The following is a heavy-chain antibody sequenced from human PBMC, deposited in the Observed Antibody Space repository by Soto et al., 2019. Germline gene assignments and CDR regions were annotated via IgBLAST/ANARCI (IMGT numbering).Heavy chain of an antibody. Sequence: QVQLVQSGAEVKKPGASVKVSCKASGYTFTSYGISWVRQAPGQGLEWMGWISAYNGNTNYAQKLQGRVTMTTDTYTSTAYRELRSLRSDDPAVYYCARDYSYYDSIPDYWGQGTLVTVSS. D-gene: IGHD3-22*01. CDR1: GYTFTSYG. V-gene: IGHV1-18*01. J-gene: IGHJ4*02. CDR3: ARDYSYYDSIPDY. CDR2: ISAYNGNT.